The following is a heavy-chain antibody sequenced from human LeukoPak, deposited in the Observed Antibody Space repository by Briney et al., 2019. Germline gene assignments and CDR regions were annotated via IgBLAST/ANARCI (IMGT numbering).Heavy chain of an antibody. CDR1: GGTFSSYA. J-gene: IGHJ6*04. V-gene: IGHV1-69*01. CDR2: TIPIFGTA. Sequence: GASVNVSCKASGGTFSSYAISWVRQAPGQGLEWMGGTIPIFGTANYAQKFQGRVTITADESTSTAYMELSSLRSEDTAVYYCARDRLPYSGYAYYYYGMDVWGKGTTVTVSS. CDR3: ARDRLPYSGYAYYYYGMDV. D-gene: IGHD5-12*01.